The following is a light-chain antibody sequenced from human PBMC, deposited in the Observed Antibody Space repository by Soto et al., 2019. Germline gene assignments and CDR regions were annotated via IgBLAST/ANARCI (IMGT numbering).Light chain of an antibody. CDR1: SSNVCAYNY. J-gene: IGLJ1*01. CDR2: DVS. V-gene: IGLV2-14*01. Sequence: QSVLNQPDTVSGFPGQSIAISCTGTSSNVCAYNYVSWYQQHPGKAPKLMIFDVSNRPSGVSNRFSGSKSGNTASLTISGLQTEDEADFYCSSYTTSGNYVFGTGTKVTVL. CDR3: SSYTTSGNYV.